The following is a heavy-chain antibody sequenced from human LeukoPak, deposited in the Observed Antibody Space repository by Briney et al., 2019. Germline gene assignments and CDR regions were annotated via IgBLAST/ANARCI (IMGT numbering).Heavy chain of an antibody. V-gene: IGHV3-48*03. J-gene: IGHJ4*02. D-gene: IGHD1-26*01. CDR3: ARDLRVGATRFDY. CDR1: GFTFSSYE. Sequence: PGGSLRLSCAASGFTFSSYEMNWVRQAPGKGLEWVSYISSSSSTIYYADSVKGRFTISRDNAKNSLYLQMNSLRAQDTAVYYCARDLRVGATRFDYWGQGTLVTVSS. CDR2: ISSSSSTI.